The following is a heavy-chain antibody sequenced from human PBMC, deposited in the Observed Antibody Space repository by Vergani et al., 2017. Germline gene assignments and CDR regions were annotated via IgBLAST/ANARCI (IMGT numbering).Heavy chain of an antibody. CDR1: GFTLSSHA. D-gene: IGHD2-8*01. CDR3: ARSGYCAHGVCYMTYYYYMDV. V-gene: IGHV3-33*01. CDR2: IWYDGSKE. J-gene: IGHJ6*03. Sequence: QVQLEESGGGVVQPGRSLRLSCAVSGFTLSSHAMHWVRQAPGKGLEWVAFIWYDGSKEYYADSVKGLFTISRDNSKNTLYLQMNNLRAADTAVYYCARSGYCAHGVCYMTYYYYMDVWGKGTAVTVSS.